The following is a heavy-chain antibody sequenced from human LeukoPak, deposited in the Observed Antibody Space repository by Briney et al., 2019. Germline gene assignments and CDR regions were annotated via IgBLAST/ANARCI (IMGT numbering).Heavy chain of an antibody. D-gene: IGHD1-26*01. CDR1: GYTLTELS. CDR3: ATAPIVGATFFDY. Sequence: GASVKVSCKVSGYTLTELSMHWVRQAPGKGLEWMGGFDPEDGETIYAQKFQGRVTMTEDTSADTAYMELSSLRSEDTAVYYCATAPIVGATFFDYWGQGTLVTVSS. CDR2: FDPEDGET. V-gene: IGHV1-24*01. J-gene: IGHJ4*02.